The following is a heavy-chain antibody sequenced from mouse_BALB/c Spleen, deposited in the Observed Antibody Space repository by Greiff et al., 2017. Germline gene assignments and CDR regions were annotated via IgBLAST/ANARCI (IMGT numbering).Heavy chain of an antibody. Sequence: VQLQESGAELVKPGASVKLSCKASGYTFTSYYMYWVKQRPGQGLEWIGEINPSNGGTNFNEKFKSKATLTVDKSSSTAYMQLSSLTSEDSAVYYCTRGTWYFDVWGAGTTVTVSS. J-gene: IGHJ1*01. CDR3: TRGTWYFDV. V-gene: IGHV1S81*02. CDR1: GYTFTSYY. D-gene: IGHD3-3*01. CDR2: INPSNGGT.